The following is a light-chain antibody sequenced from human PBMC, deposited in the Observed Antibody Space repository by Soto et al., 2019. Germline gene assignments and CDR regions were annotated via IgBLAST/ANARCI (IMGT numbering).Light chain of an antibody. CDR1: SSDVGGYSY. V-gene: IGLV2-14*01. Sequence: QSALTQPASVSGSPGQSIAISCTGTSSDVGGYSYVSWYQQQPGKAPKLVISDVSNRTSGVSDRFSGSKSGNTASLTISGLQTEDEADYYCASYKTSSTYVFGTGTKVTVL. CDR2: DVS. CDR3: ASYKTSSTYV. J-gene: IGLJ1*01.